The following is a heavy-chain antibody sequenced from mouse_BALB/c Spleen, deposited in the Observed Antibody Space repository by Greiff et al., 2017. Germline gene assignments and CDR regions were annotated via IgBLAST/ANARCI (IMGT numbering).Heavy chain of an antibody. CDR2: IYPGDGDT. V-gene: IGHV1-87*01. Sequence: VQLQQSGAELARPGASVKLSCKASGYTFTSYWMQWVKQRPGQGLEWIGAIYPGDGDTRYTQKFKGKATLTADKSSSTAYMQLSSLASEDSAVYYCARGRGYDDAMDYWGQGTSVTVSS. D-gene: IGHD2-14*01. J-gene: IGHJ4*01. CDR1: GYTFTSYW. CDR3: ARGRGYDDAMDY.